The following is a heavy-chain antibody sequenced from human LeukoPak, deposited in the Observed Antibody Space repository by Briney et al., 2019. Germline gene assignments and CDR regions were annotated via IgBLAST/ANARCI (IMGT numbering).Heavy chain of an antibody. V-gene: IGHV5-51*01. J-gene: IGHJ4*02. D-gene: IGHD3-16*01. Sequence: GESLKISCKASGYKFTNYWIGWVRQMPGKGLEWMTIIYPGDSETRYSPSFQGQVTISAEKSIGTTYLQWSSLKASNTAIYYCARALRTGQGDYVPVLWGQGTLVTVSS. CDR3: ARALRTGQGDYVPVL. CDR1: GYKFTNYW. CDR2: IYPGDSET.